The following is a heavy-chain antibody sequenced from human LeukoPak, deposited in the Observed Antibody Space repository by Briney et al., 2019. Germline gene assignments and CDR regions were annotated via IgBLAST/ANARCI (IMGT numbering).Heavy chain of an antibody. D-gene: IGHD6-13*01. CDR3: ARGPRAAADDY. J-gene: IGHJ4*02. CDR1: GGSIGSYY. V-gene: IGHV4-59*01. CDR2: IYYSGSTNSGST. Sequence: SETLSLTCTVSGGSIGSYYWSWIRQPPGKGLEWIGYIYYSGSTNSGSTNYNPSLKSRLTISVDTSKDQFSLKLTSVTAADTAVYYCARGPRAAADDYWGQGTLVTVSS.